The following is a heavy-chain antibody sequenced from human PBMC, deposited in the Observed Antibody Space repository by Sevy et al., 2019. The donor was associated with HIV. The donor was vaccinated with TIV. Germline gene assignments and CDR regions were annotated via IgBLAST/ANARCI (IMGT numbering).Heavy chain of an antibody. CDR3: ARDLGYYYGMDV. J-gene: IGHJ6*02. CDR1: GFTFSSYA. V-gene: IGHV3-30-3*01. Sequence: GGSLRLSCAASGFTFSSYAMHWVRQAPGKGLEWVAVITYDGSNKYYAHSVKGRFTISRDNSKNTLYLQMNSLRAEDTAVYYCARDLGYYYGMDVWGQGTTVTVSS. CDR2: ITYDGSNK.